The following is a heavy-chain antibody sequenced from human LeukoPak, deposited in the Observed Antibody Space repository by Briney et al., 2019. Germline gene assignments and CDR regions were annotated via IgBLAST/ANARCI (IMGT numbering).Heavy chain of an antibody. V-gene: IGHV3-30-3*01. CDR3: ARENRDIVVVPAARRAFDI. J-gene: IGHJ3*02. CDR1: GFTFSDYY. CDR2: ISYDGSNK. D-gene: IGHD2-2*01. Sequence: GGSLRLSCAASGFTFSDYYMSWIRQAPGKGLEWVAVISYDGSNKYYADSVKGRFTISRDNSKNTLYLQMNSLRAEATAVYYCARENRDIVVVPAARRAFDIWGQGTMVTVSS.